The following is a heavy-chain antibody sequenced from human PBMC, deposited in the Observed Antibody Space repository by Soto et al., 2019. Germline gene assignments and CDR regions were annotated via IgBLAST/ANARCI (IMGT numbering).Heavy chain of an antibody. CDR3: ARDQAILVVPAAHPYYYYYGMDV. V-gene: IGHV1-18*04. D-gene: IGHD2-2*01. CDR2: ISAYNGNT. Sequence: ASVKVSCKASGYTFTSYGISWVRQAPGQGLEWMGWISAYNGNTNYAQKLQGRVTMTTDTSTSTAYMELRSLRSDDTAVYYCARDQAILVVPAAHPYYYYYGMDVWGQGTRVIVSS. CDR1: GYTFTSYG. J-gene: IGHJ6*02.